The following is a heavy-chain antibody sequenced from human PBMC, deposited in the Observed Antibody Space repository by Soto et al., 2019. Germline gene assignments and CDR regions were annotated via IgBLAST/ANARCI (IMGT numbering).Heavy chain of an antibody. CDR1: GYTFTSYG. CDR3: ARDPNDSSAYYHHYYYGMDV. J-gene: IGHJ6*02. D-gene: IGHD3-22*01. CDR2: INAGNGNT. Sequence: GASVKVSCKASGYTFTSYGIHWVRQAPGQRLEWTGWINAGNGNTKYSEKFQGRVTITRDTSARTAYLELSSLRSEDTAVYYCARDPNDSSAYYHHYYYGMDVWGQGTTVTVSS. V-gene: IGHV1-3*01.